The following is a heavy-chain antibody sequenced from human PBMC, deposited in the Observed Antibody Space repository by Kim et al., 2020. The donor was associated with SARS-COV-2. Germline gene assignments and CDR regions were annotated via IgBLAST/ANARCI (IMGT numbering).Heavy chain of an antibody. J-gene: IGHJ4*02. CDR2: IKQDGTEK. D-gene: IGHD3-10*01. V-gene: IGHV3-7*01. CDR1: GFTFSNYW. CDR3: YMGHYFDS. Sequence: GGSLRLSCAAPGFTFSNYWMNWVRQAPGKGLEWVANIKQDGTEKNYVDSVKGRFTISTDNAKSSVYLQMNTLRAEDTAVYYCYMGHYFDSRGQGTRVIVS.